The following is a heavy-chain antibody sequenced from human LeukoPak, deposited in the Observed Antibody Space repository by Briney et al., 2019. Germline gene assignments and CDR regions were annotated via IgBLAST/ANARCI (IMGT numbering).Heavy chain of an antibody. CDR3: ARGPLNPRHVDYEDY. J-gene: IGHJ4*02. D-gene: IGHD4-17*01. Sequence: GGSLRLSCAASGFTFSSYSMNWVRQAPGKGLEWVSSISSSSSYIYYADSVKGRFTISRDNAKNSLYLQMNSLRAEDTAVYYCARGPLNPRHVDYEDYWGQGTLVTVSS. CDR1: GFTFSSYS. V-gene: IGHV3-21*01. CDR2: ISSSSSYI.